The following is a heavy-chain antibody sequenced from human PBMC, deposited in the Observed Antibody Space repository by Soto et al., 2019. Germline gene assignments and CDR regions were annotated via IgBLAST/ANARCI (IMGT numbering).Heavy chain of an antibody. CDR2: ISASGGST. CDR1: GFTFSTYA. Sequence: EVQLLESGGGLVQPGGSLRLSCAASGFTFSTYAMSWVRQAPGKGLEWVSVISASGGSTFYADSVKGRFTVYRDNSRNTLYLQVISLRVEDTAVYYCAKDLRTSTNYNYGMDVWGQGTTVTVSS. CDR3: AKDLRTSTNYNYGMDV. J-gene: IGHJ6*02. V-gene: IGHV3-23*01.